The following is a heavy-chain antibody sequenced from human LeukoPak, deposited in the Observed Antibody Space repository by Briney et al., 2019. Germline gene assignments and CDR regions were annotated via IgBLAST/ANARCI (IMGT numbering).Heavy chain of an antibody. J-gene: IGHJ6*02. V-gene: IGHV3-66*01. Sequence: PGGSLRLSCAASGFTVSSNYMSWVRQAPGKGLEWVSVIYSGGSTYYADSVKGRFTISRDNSKNTLYLQMNSLRAEDTAVYYCARDSSSWTGCYYHGMDVWGQGTTVTVSS. D-gene: IGHD6-13*01. CDR1: GFTVSSNY. CDR2: IYSGGST. CDR3: ARDSSSWTGCYYHGMDV.